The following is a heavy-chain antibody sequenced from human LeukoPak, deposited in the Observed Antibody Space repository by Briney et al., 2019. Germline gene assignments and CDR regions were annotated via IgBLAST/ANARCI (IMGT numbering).Heavy chain of an antibody. D-gene: IGHD4-17*01. J-gene: IGHJ4*02. CDR2: VSSSSSST. CDR3: VRGDYGDYTLFDY. CDR1: GFTFSDYY. Sequence: GGSLRLSCAASGFTFSDYYMSWIRQAPGKGLEWVSYVSSSSSSTNYADSVKGRFTISRDNSKNTLYLQMNSLRAEDTAVYYCVRGDYGDYTLFDYWGQGTLVTVSS. V-gene: IGHV3-11*06.